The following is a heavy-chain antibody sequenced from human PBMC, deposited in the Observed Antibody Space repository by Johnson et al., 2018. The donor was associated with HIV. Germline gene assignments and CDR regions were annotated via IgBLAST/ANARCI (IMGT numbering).Heavy chain of an antibody. Sequence: VQLVESGGGLVQPGGSLRLSCAASGLTFSSYAMSWVRQAPGQGLAWVSGINWNGGSTGYADSVKGRFTISRDNAKNSLYLQMNSLRAEDTALYYCARDYYDSSGSDAFDIWGQGTMVTVSS. CDR2: INWNGGST. CDR3: ARDYYDSSGSDAFDI. V-gene: IGHV3-20*04. D-gene: IGHD3-22*01. CDR1: GLTFSSYA. J-gene: IGHJ3*02.